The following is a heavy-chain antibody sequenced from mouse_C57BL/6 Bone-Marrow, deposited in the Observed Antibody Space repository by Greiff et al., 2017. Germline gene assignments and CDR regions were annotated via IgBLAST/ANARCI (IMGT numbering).Heavy chain of an antibody. V-gene: IGHV1-50*01. D-gene: IGHD1-1*01. CDR3: AREAYFGSSYPFPY. J-gene: IGHJ3*01. Sequence: QVQLQQPGAELVKPGASVKLSCKASGYTFTSYWLQWVKQRPGQGLEWIGEIDPSDSYTNYNQKFKGKATLTVDTSSSTAYMQLSSLTSVDSAVYYCAREAYFGSSYPFPYWGQGTLVTVSA. CDR1: GYTFTSYW. CDR2: IDPSDSYT.